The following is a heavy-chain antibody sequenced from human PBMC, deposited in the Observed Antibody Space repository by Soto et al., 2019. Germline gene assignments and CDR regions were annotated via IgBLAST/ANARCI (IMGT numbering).Heavy chain of an antibody. CDR1: GGSISSSSYY. CDR3: ARHGVDDYGDYVWWFDP. D-gene: IGHD4-17*01. V-gene: IGHV4-39*01. J-gene: IGHJ5*02. Sequence: QLQLQESGPGLVKPSETLSLTCTVSGGSISSSSYYWGWIRQPPGKGLEWIGSIYYSGSTYYNPSLKSRVTISVDTSKNQFSLKLSSVTAADTAVYYRARHGVDDYGDYVWWFDPWGQGTLVTVSS. CDR2: IYYSGST.